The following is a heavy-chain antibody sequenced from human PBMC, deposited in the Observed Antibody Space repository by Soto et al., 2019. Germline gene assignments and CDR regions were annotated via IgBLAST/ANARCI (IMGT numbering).Heavy chain of an antibody. J-gene: IGHJ3*02. CDR1: GFTFSSYA. V-gene: IGHV3-23*01. CDR2: ISGSGGST. CDR3: ATVFYGDYDAFDI. D-gene: IGHD4-17*01. Sequence: EVQLLESGGGLVQPGGSLRLSCAASGFTFSSYAMSWVRQAPGKGLEWVSAISGSGGSTYYADSVKGRFTISRDNSKSTLYLQMNSLRAEDTAVYYCATVFYGDYDAFDIWGQGTMVTVSS.